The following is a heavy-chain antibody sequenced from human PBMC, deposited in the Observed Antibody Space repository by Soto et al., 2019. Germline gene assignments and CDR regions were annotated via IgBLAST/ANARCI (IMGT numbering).Heavy chain of an antibody. V-gene: IGHV4-34*01. D-gene: IGHD1-26*01. CDR2: INHSGST. J-gene: IGHJ6*02. CDR1: DEYLNGYY. Sequence: THSLSCAVYDEYLNGYYWRCIRQSPGKGLEWIGEINHSGSTNYNPSLKSRVTISVDTSKNQFSLKLSSVTAADTAVYYCARRRGRWLQGYGMDVWGQGTTVTVS. CDR3: ARRRGRWLQGYGMDV.